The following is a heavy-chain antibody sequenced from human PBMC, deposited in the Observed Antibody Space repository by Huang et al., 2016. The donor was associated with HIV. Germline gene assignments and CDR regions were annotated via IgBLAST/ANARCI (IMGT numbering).Heavy chain of an antibody. CDR1: GGSISSSSYY. V-gene: IGHV4-39*01. CDR2: IYYSGST. J-gene: IGHJ3*02. CDR3: ARHMDCSSSSCLAGGHERGPFDM. D-gene: IGHD2-2*01. Sequence: QLQLQESGPGLVKPSETLSLTCSVSGGSISSSSYYWGWIRQPPGKGLEWIGSIYYSGSTFYNPSPKSRVTISVDTSKNQFSLRLSSVTAADTSVYYCARHMDCSSSSCLAGGHERGPFDMWGQGTMVTVSS.